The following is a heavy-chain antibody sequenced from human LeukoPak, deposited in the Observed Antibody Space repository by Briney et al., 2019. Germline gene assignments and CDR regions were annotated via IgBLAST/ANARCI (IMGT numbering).Heavy chain of an antibody. D-gene: IGHD2-21*02. CDR3: ARDYFYCGGDCFVDY. CDR2: ISSGSRSM. J-gene: IGHJ4*02. V-gene: IGHV3-21*01. Sequence: GGSLRLSCATSGFTFSDYSMNWVRQAPGKGPEWVSSISSGSRSMYYADSVKGRFTISRDNAKNSLYLQMNSLRAEDTAVYYCARDYFYCGGDCFVDYWGQGTLVSVSS. CDR1: GFTFSDYS.